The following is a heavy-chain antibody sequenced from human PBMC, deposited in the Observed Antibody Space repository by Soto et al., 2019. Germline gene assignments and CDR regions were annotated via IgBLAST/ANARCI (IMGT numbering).Heavy chain of an antibody. CDR3: ARAPDRDGYGHYYFDY. Sequence: GGSLRLSCAASGFTFSSYGMHWVRQAPGKGLEWVAVIWYDGSNKYYADSVKGRFTISRDNSKNTLYLQMNSLRAEDTAVYYCARAPDRDGYGHYYFDYWGQGTLVTVSS. CDR2: IWYDGSNK. CDR1: GFTFSSYG. D-gene: IGHD5-12*01. V-gene: IGHV3-33*01. J-gene: IGHJ4*02.